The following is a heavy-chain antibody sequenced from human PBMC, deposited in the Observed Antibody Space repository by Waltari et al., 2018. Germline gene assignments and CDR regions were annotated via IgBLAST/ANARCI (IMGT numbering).Heavy chain of an antibody. V-gene: IGHV1-8*01. CDR2: MSPNSGNT. J-gene: IGHJ4*02. D-gene: IGHD3-3*01. CDR1: GYTFSSHD. Sequence: QVQLVQSGAEVKKPGASVKVSCKTSGYTFSSHDIHWVRQATGQGLEWMGWMSPNSGNTFYAQKFQGRVTMTSDTSVSTAYMELSGLRSDDAAVYFCVGGSTVSGVVIRPVHYWGQGTLVTVSS. CDR3: VGGSTVSGVVIRPVHY.